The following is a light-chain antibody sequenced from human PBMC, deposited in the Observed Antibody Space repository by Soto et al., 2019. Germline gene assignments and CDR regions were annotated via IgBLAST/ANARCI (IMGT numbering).Light chain of an antibody. V-gene: IGKV3-11*01. J-gene: IGKJ4*01. Sequence: EIVLTQSPATLSLSPGEKATLSCRASQSVGNFLAWSQQKPGQAPRLLIYGASNRAPGIPARFSGSGSGTDFTLTSTSLEPEDFAVYYCQQGSNWPLTFGGGPKVEIK. CDR2: GAS. CDR1: QSVGNF. CDR3: QQGSNWPLT.